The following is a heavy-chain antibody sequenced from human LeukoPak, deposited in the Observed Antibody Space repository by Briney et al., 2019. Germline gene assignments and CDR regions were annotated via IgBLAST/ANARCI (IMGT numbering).Heavy chain of an antibody. CDR3: ARVVSNYGDYGAADGWEPEYWYFDL. D-gene: IGHD4-17*01. V-gene: IGHV3-48*04. Sequence: PGGSLRLSCAASGFTFSSYSMNWVRQAPGKGLEWVSYISSRSSAIYYADSVKGRFTISRDNAKNSLYLQMNSLRAEDTAVYYCARVVSNYGDYGAADGWEPEYWYFDLWGRGTLVTVSS. CDR1: GFTFSSYS. CDR2: ISSRSSAI. J-gene: IGHJ2*01.